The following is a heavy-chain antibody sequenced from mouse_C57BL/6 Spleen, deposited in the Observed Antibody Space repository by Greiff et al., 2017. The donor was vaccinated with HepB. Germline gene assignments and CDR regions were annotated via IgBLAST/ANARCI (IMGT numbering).Heavy chain of an antibody. V-gene: IGHV1-26*01. Sequence: EVQLQQSGPELVKPGASVKISCKASGYTFTDYYMNWVKQSHGKSLEWIGDINPNNGGTSYNQKFKGKATLTVDKSSSTAYMELRSLTSEDSAVYYCASTTVVAQDAMDYWGQGTSVTVSS. J-gene: IGHJ4*01. CDR1: GYTFTDYY. CDR3: ASTTVVAQDAMDY. CDR2: INPNNGGT. D-gene: IGHD1-1*01.